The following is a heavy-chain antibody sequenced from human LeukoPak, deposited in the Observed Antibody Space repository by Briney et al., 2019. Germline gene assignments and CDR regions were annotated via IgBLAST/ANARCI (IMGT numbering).Heavy chain of an antibody. CDR2: ISSSSSTI. Sequence: GGSLRLSCAASGFSFSNSWMHWVRQAPGKGLEWVSYISSSSSTIYYADSVKGRFTISRDNAKNSLYLQMNSLRAEDTAVYYCARAPGTTALDYWGQGTLVTVSS. J-gene: IGHJ4*02. CDR1: GFSFSNSW. D-gene: IGHD1-1*01. V-gene: IGHV3-48*01. CDR3: ARAPGTTALDY.